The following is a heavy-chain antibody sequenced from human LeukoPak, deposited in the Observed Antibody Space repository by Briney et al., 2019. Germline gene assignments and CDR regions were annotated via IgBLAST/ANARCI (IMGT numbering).Heavy chain of an antibody. CDR1: GYNFARSW. Sequence: PGESLKISCKGSGYNFARSWIAWVRQMPGKGLEGMGIINPGDSDTRYSPSCQGQVTISADKSISTAYLQWSSLKASDTAMYYCASTVTTPLGAFDIWGQGTMVTVSS. CDR3: ASTVTTPLGAFDI. CDR2: INPGDSDT. J-gene: IGHJ3*02. V-gene: IGHV5-51*01. D-gene: IGHD4-17*01.